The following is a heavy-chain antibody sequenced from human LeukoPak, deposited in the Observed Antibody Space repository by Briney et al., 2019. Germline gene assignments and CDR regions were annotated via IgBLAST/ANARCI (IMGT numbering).Heavy chain of an antibody. J-gene: IGHJ4*02. CDR1: GFTFSSYA. D-gene: IGHD3-16*01. CDR3: AKGPSYLGSGY. Sequence: GGSLRLSCAASGFTFSSYAMSWVRQAPGKGLEWVSAISGSGGSTYYADSVKGRFTISRDDSKNTLYLQMNSLRAEDTAVYYCAKGPSYLGSGYWGQGTLVTVSS. V-gene: IGHV3-23*01. CDR2: ISGSGGST.